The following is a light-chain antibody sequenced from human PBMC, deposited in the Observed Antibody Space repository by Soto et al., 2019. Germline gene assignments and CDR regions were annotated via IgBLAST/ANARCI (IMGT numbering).Light chain of an antibody. V-gene: IGKV3-15*01. J-gene: IGKJ1*01. Sequence: EIVMTQSPATLYVSPGERATLSCRTSQSVTRNLAWFQQKPGQAPRLLIYDASTRATGIPGRFSGSGSGTEFTLTITSLQSEDSAVYFCQQYNNWPPWTFGLGTKVEIK. CDR2: DAS. CDR1: QSVTRN. CDR3: QQYNNWPPWT.